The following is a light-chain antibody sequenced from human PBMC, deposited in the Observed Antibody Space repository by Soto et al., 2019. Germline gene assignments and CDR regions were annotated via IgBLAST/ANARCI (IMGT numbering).Light chain of an antibody. CDR1: SSDIGGFNY. J-gene: IGLJ3*02. CDR3: ASYTSSTTWV. V-gene: IGLV2-14*01. Sequence: QSALTQPASMSGSPGQSITISCTGTSSDIGGFNYVSWYQQHPGKAPRLIIYEVSNRPSGLSNRFSGSKSGNTASLTISGLQGEDESDYYCASYTSSTTWVFGGGTKVTVL. CDR2: EVS.